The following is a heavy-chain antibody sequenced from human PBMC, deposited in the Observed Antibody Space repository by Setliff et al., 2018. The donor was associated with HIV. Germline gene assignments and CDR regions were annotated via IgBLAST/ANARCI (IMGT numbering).Heavy chain of an antibody. CDR2: IRYDGSQK. J-gene: IGHJ6*02. Sequence: GGSLRLSCAASVFTFNNYGMNWVRQAPGKGLEWVAFIRYDGSQKYYVDSVKGRFTISRDNSKNSLYLQMNSLRAEDTAVYYCAKDVCSGAYCYAYYYYGMDVWGQGTMVTVS. D-gene: IGHD2-15*01. CDR3: AKDVCSGAYCYAYYYYGMDV. CDR1: VFTFNNYG. V-gene: IGHV3-30*02.